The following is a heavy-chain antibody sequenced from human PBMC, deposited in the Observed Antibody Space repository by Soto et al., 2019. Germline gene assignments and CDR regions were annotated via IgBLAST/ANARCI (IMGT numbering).Heavy chain of an antibody. Sequence: PGGSLRLSCAASGFTFSNFGMHWVRQAPGKGLEWVAVIWYDGSNTYYADSVKGRFTIFRDNSKNTLYLQMNSLRAEDTAVYYCARGVAASRWFGPWADYFDYWGQGTLVTVSS. CDR2: IWYDGSNT. V-gene: IGHV3-33*01. J-gene: IGHJ4*02. CDR3: ARGVAASRWFGPWADYFDY. D-gene: IGHD2-15*01. CDR1: GFTFSNFG.